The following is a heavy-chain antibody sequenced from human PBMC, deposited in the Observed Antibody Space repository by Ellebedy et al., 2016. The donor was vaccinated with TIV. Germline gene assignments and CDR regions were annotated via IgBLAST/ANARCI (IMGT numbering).Heavy chain of an antibody. J-gene: IGHJ4*02. D-gene: IGHD5-18*01. CDR1: GFTFSSYW. CDR3: AREGLWLVSYFDY. CDR2: IKQDGSEK. Sequence: GESLKISCAASGFTFSSYWMSWVRQAPGKGLEWVANIKQDGSEKYYVDSVKGRFTISRDNAKNSLYLQMNSLRAEDTAVYYCAREGLWLVSYFDYWGQGTLVTVSS. V-gene: IGHV3-7*03.